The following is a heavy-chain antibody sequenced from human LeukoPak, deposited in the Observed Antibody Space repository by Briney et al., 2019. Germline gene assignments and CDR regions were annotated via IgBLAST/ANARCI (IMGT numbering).Heavy chain of an antibody. Sequence: PSETLSLTCTVSGGSISSSSYYWGWLRQPPGKGLEWIGSIYYSGSTYYNPSLKSRVTISVDTSKNQFSLKLSSVTAADTAVYYCARSKQELRSTFYYGSGTYSPNAFDIWGRGTMVTVSS. CDR1: GGSISSSSYY. V-gene: IGHV4-39*01. D-gene: IGHD3-10*01. CDR3: ARSKQELRSTFYYGSGTYSPNAFDI. J-gene: IGHJ3*02. CDR2: IYYSGST.